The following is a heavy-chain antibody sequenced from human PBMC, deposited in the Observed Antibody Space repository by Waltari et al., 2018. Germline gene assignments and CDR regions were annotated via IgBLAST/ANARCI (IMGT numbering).Heavy chain of an antibody. V-gene: IGHV3-23*01. CDR2: MSGSGGST. Sequence: EVQLLESGGGLVQPGGSLRLSCAASGFTFSSYAMSWVRRAPGKGLEWVSAMSGSGGSTYYADSVKGRFTISRDNSKNTLYLQMNSLRAEDTAVYYCAKLLVSAAAGFDYWGQGTLVTVSS. CDR3: AKLLVSAAAGFDY. CDR1: GFTFSSYA. D-gene: IGHD6-13*01. J-gene: IGHJ4*02.